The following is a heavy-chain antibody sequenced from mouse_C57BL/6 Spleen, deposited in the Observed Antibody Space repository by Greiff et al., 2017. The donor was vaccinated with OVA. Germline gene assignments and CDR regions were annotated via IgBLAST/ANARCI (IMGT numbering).Heavy chain of an antibody. CDR2: ISSGSSTI. J-gene: IGHJ4*01. CDR1: GFTFSDYG. V-gene: IGHV5-17*01. Sequence: EVQRVESGGGLVKPGGSLKLSCAASGFTFSDYGMHWVRQAPEKGLEWVAYISSGSSTIYYADTVKGRFTISRDNAKNTLFLQMTSLRSEDTAMYYCAREGYYGNYYAMDYWGQGTSVTVSS. CDR3: AREGYYGNYYAMDY. D-gene: IGHD1-2*01.